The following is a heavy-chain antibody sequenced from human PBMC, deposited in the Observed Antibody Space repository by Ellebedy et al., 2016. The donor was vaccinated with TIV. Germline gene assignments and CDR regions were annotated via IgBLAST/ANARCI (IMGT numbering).Heavy chain of an antibody. V-gene: IGHV5-51*01. D-gene: IGHD3-10*02. CDR1: GYNFSNYW. Sequence: GESLKISCKGSGYNFSNYWIGWVRQMPGKGLEWMAMIYPGDSDTRYSPSFQGQVSISGDKSINTAYLQWSSLKASDTAIYYCARGPSYYVPDWFDPWGQGTLVTVSS. CDR2: IYPGDSDT. J-gene: IGHJ5*02. CDR3: ARGPSYYVPDWFDP.